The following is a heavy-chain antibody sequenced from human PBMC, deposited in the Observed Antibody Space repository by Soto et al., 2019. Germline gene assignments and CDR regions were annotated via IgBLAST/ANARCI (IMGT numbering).Heavy chain of an antibody. J-gene: IGHJ6*02. D-gene: IGHD3-10*01. V-gene: IGHV4-59*08. CDR1: GGSITNYY. Sequence: QVQLQESGPGLVKPSETLSLTCTVSGGSITNYYCSWFRQPPGKGLEWIGYIQYSGYSAYNLSLKRRVPMSMDTSKTQFSLMLESVTATDTAVDYCARHGFGSLHGLVDVWGQGTTVIVSS. CDR3: ARHGFGSLHGLVDV. CDR2: IQYSGYS.